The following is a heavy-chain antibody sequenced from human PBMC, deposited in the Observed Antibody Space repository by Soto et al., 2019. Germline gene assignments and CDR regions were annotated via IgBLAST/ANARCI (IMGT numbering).Heavy chain of an antibody. CDR3: ARSVILRAFDY. J-gene: IGHJ4*02. Sequence: SETLSLTCAVYGGSFSGYYWSWIRQPPGKGLEWIGEINHSGRTNYNPSLKSRVTISVDTSKNQFSLKLSSVTAADTAVYYCARSVILRAFDYWGQGTLVTVSS. CDR2: INHSGRT. D-gene: IGHD2-15*01. CDR1: GGSFSGYY. V-gene: IGHV4-34*01.